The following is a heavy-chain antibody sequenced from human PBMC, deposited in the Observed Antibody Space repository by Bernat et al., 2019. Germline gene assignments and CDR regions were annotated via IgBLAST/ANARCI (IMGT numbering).Heavy chain of an antibody. D-gene: IGHD6-6*01. CDR1: GGSINSSSYY. V-gene: IGHV4-39*01. CDR2: IYYSGSP. CDR3: AAEYTSSSGADGAFDI. Sequence: QLQLQESGPGLVKPSETLSLTCTVSGGSINSSSYYWGWIRQSPGKGLAWIGSIYYSGSPYQKPSLKSRVTISVDTSKNQFSLKLSSVTAADTAVYYCAAEYTSSSGADGAFDIWGRGTMVTVSS. J-gene: IGHJ3*02.